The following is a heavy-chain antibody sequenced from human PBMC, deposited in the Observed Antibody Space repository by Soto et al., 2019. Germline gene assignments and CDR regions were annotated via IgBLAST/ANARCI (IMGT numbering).Heavy chain of an antibody. J-gene: IGHJ4*02. CDR1: GFTFSNYA. CDR2: ISGSGGST. D-gene: IGHD6-13*01. CDR3: AKDQGSSWYEIDY. Sequence: EVQLLESGGGLVQPGGPLRLSCAASGFTFSNYAVTWVRQAPGKGLEWVSTISGSGGSTYYADSVKGRFTISRDNSKNTLYLQMTSLRAEDTAVYYCAKDQGSSWYEIDYWGQGTLVTVSS. V-gene: IGHV3-23*01.